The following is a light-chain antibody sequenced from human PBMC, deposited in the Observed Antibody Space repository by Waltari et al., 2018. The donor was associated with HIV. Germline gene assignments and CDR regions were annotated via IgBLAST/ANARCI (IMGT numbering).Light chain of an antibody. CDR1: SSAVGGYNY. J-gene: IGLJ1*01. Sequence: QSALTQPPSASGSPGQSVTISCTGTSSAVGGYNYVAWYQQHPGKAPKLMIYEVSKRPSGVPDRFSGSKSGNTASLTVSGLQAEDEADYYCSSYAGSNRVFGTGTKVTVL. CDR3: SSYAGSNRV. V-gene: IGLV2-8*01. CDR2: EVS.